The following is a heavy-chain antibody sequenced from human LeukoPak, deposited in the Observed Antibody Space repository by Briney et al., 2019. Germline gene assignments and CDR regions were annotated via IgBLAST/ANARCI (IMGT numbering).Heavy chain of an antibody. D-gene: IGHD6-19*01. V-gene: IGHV3-48*01. CDR3: ARRQLTRAFSSSGYYFDY. Sequence: GGSLRLSCAASGFTFSTYNMNWVRQAPGKGLEWISYISTSSSTIYYADSVKGRFTISRDNAKNSLYLQMNSLRAEDTAVYYCARRQLTRAFSSSGYYFDYWGQGTLVTVSS. CDR1: GFTFSTYN. CDR2: ISTSSSTI. J-gene: IGHJ4*02.